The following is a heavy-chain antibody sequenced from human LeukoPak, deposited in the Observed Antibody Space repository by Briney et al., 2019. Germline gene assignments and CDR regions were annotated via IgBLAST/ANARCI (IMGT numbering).Heavy chain of an antibody. V-gene: IGHV4-59*01. CDR3: ARGVSAASFVFDI. Sequence: SETLSLTCTVSGGSISSYHWSWIRQPPGKGLEWIGYIYYTGSTNYNPSLKSRVTISVDRSKNQFSLKLSSVTAAGTAVYYCARGVSAASFVFDIWGQGTMVSVSS. CDR2: IYYTGST. J-gene: IGHJ3*02. D-gene: IGHD6-13*01. CDR1: GGSISSYH.